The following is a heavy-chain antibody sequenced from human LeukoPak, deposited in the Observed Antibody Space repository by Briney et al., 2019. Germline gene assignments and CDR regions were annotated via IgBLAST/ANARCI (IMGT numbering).Heavy chain of an antibody. CDR2: IYSTGTT. D-gene: IGHD3-22*01. CDR3: GRDSGFWLY. J-gene: IGHJ4*02. V-gene: IGHV4-39*07. CDR1: GDSITSGCYY. Sequence: SETLSLTCTVSGDSITSGCYYWGWIRQTPGKGLEWIGNIYSTGTTSYNPSVKSRVTMSVDTSKNQFSLKLDSVTAADTAVYYCGRDSGFWLYWGQGTLVSVSS.